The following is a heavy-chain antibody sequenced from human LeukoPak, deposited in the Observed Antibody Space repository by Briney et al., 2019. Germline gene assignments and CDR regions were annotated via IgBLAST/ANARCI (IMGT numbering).Heavy chain of an antibody. CDR3: ARRYCSSTSCREIYFDY. V-gene: IGHV3-30-3*01. J-gene: IGHJ4*02. D-gene: IGHD2-2*01. CDR1: GFTFSSYA. CDR2: ISYDGSNK. Sequence: GRSLRLSCAASGFTFSSYAMHWVRQAPGKGLEWVAVISYDGSNKYYADSVKGRFTISRDNSKNTLYLQMNSLRAEDTAVYYCARRYCSSTSCREIYFDYWGQGTLVTVSS.